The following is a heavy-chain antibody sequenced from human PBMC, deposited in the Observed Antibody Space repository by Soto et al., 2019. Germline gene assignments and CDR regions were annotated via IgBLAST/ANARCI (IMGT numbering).Heavy chain of an antibody. CDR3: AKDWGGRLDF. Sequence: GSLRLSCAASGFTFSSYGMHWVRQAPGKGLEWVTIISYDGSNKNYGDSVKGRFTVSRDNPGNTLSLQMNSLRPEDTGIYYCAKDWGGRLDFWGQGAWVTVSS. V-gene: IGHV3-30*18. CDR2: ISYDGSNK. J-gene: IGHJ4*02. CDR1: GFTFSSYG. D-gene: IGHD7-27*01.